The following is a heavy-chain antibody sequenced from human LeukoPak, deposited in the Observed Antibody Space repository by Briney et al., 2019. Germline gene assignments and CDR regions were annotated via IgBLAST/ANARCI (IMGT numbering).Heavy chain of an antibody. CDR1: GYSFTSYW. Sequence: GESLKISCKASGYSFTSYWIGWVRQMPGKGLEWMGIIYPDDSDTRYSPSFQGQVTISADKSISTAYLLWSSLKASDTDMYYCARFVDTTMADYWGQGSLVTVSS. CDR3: ARFVDTTMADY. V-gene: IGHV5-51*01. CDR2: IYPDDSDT. D-gene: IGHD5-18*01. J-gene: IGHJ4*02.